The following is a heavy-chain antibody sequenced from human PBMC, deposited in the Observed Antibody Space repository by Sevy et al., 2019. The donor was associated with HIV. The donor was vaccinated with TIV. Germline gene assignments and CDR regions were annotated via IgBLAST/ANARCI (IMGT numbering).Heavy chain of an antibody. Sequence: SETLSLTCTVSGGSISSYYWSWIRQPPGKGLEWIGYIYYSGSTNYNPPLKSRVTISVDTSKNQFSLKLSSVTAADTAVYYCARDLRDYYDSSGYYVSGMDVWGQGTTVTVSS. CDR3: ARDLRDYYDSSGYYVSGMDV. CDR1: GGSISSYY. J-gene: IGHJ6*02. D-gene: IGHD3-22*01. CDR2: IYYSGST. V-gene: IGHV4-59*01.